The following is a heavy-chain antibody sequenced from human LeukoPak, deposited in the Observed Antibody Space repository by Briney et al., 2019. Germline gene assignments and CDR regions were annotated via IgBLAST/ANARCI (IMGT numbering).Heavy chain of an antibody. CDR2: INSDGSSI. D-gene: IGHD6-25*01. J-gene: IGHJ4*02. CDR3: ARDPAPQRH. Sequence: PGGSLRLSCAASGFTLSSYWMHWVRQAPGKGLVWVSRINSDGSSITYADSVKGRFTISRDNAKNTVYLQMTNLRVDDTAVYYCARDPAPQRHWGQGTLVTVSS. CDR1: GFTLSSYW. V-gene: IGHV3-74*03.